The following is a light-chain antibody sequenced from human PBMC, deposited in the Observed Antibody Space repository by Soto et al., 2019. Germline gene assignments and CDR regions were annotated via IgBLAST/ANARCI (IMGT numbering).Light chain of an antibody. CDR1: QSVSSY. J-gene: IGKJ5*01. CDR2: GAS. V-gene: IGKV3-11*01. Sequence: EIVLTQSLATLSLSPGERATLSCRASQSVSSYLAWYQQKPGQAPRLLIYGASSRATGIPDRFSGSGSGTDFTLTISSLEPEDFAVYYCQQRSILQITFGQGTLLEIK. CDR3: QQRSILQIT.